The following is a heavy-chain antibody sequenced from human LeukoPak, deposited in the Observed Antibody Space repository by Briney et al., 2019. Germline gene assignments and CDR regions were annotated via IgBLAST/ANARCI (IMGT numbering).Heavy chain of an antibody. D-gene: IGHD4-23*01. CDR3: ARSGGGPSDY. CDR1: GFTFSNAW. CDR2: IRYDGSNK. J-gene: IGHJ4*02. Sequence: PGGSLRLSCAASGFTFSNAWMSWVRQAPGKGLEWVAFIRYDGSNKYYADSVKGRFTISRDNSKNTLYLQMNSLRAEDTAVYYCARSGGGPSDYWGQGTLVTVSS. V-gene: IGHV3-30*02.